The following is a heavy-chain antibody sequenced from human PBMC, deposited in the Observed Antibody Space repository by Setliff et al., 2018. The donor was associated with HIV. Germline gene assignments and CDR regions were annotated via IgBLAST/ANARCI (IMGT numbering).Heavy chain of an antibody. D-gene: IGHD3-10*01. Sequence: PSETLSLTCNVSAGSFSSSNYYWGWIRQPPGKGLEWIGTIYNAGRISYNPSLRSRVTFSVDTSKNQFSLNLRSVTAADTAVYYCARPGSSSYYYAMDVWGQGTTVTVSS. V-gene: IGHV4-39*07. J-gene: IGHJ6*02. CDR3: ARPGSSSYYYAMDV. CDR1: AGSFSSSNYY. CDR2: IYNAGRI.